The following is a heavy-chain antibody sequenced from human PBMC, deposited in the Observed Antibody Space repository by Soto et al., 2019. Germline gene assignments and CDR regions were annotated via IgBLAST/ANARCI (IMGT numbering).Heavy chain of an antibody. Sequence: SETLSLTCTVSGGSISSGCYYWSWIRQHPGKSLEWIGYIYYSGSTYYNPSLKSRVTISVDTSKNQFSLKLSSVTAADTAVYYCESYGSGHYYYYGMYVWGQGTTVTVS. V-gene: IGHV4-31*03. J-gene: IGHJ6*02. CDR1: GGSISSGCYY. D-gene: IGHD3-10*01. CDR2: IYYSGST. CDR3: ESYGSGHYYYYGMYV.